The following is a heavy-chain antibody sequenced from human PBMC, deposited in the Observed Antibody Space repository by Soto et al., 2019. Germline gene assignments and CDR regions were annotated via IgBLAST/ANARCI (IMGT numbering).Heavy chain of an antibody. CDR3: ARLATIEDIVVVVAALDY. J-gene: IGHJ4*02. D-gene: IGHD2-15*01. CDR2: IYYSGST. V-gene: IGHV4-59*08. Sequence: SETRSLTCTVSGGSISSYYWSWIRQPPGKGLEWIGYIYYSGSTNYNPSLKSRVTISVDTSKNQFSLKLSSVTAADTAVYYCARLATIEDIVVVVAALDYWGQGTLVTVS. CDR1: GGSISSYY.